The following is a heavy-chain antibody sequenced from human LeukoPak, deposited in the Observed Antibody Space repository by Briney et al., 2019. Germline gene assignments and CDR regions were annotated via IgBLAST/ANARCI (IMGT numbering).Heavy chain of an antibody. D-gene: IGHD3-3*01. V-gene: IGHV3-7*03. J-gene: IGHJ4*02. Sequence: GGSLRLSCAAYGFTFGTYWMSWVRQAPGKGPEWVANIKQDGSEKYYVDSVKGRFNISRDNAKNSLYLQMNSLRAEDTAVYYCAVLLEWLPRADYWGQGTLVTVS. CDR1: GFTFGTYW. CDR3: AVLLEWLPRADY. CDR2: IKQDGSEK.